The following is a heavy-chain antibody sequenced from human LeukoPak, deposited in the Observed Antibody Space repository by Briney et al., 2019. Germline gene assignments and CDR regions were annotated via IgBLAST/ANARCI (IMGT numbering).Heavy chain of an antibody. V-gene: IGHV3-21*01. J-gene: IGHJ3*01. CDR2: ITGSGDSI. Sequence: TAARSLRLSCVASGFAFSSFSMNWVRQAPGKGLEWVSCITGSGDSIYYADSVKGRFTISRDDARNTLFLQMNSLRAEDTAVYYCARSRDSSGYPDAFDFWGQGTMVTVST. CDR1: GFAFSSFS. D-gene: IGHD3-22*01. CDR3: ARSRDSSGYPDAFDF.